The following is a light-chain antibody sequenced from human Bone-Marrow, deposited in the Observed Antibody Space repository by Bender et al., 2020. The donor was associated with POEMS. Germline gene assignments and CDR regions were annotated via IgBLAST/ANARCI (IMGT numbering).Light chain of an antibody. Sequence: QSALTQPASVSGSPGQSITISCTGTSNDVGHSYYVSWYQQHPGEAPKLLIYDETNRPSGVSFRFSGSKSGNTASLTITGLQAEDEADYYCVSYTTTSTYVLGSGTKVTVL. CDR3: VSYTTTSTYV. J-gene: IGLJ1*01. CDR1: SNDVGHSYY. CDR2: DET. V-gene: IGLV2-14*03.